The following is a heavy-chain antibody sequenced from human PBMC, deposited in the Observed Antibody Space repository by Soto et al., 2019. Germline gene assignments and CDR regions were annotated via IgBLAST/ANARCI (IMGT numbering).Heavy chain of an antibody. V-gene: IGHV4-4*07. CDR2: IYTSGST. CDR1: GGSISSYY. D-gene: IGHD2-15*01. J-gene: IGHJ5*02. CDR3: AGSYCSGGSCYRGAAWFDP. Sequence: SETLSLTCTVSGGSISSYYWSWIRQPAGKGLEWIGRIYTSGSTNYNPSLKSRVTMSVDTSKNQFSLKLSSVTAADTAVYYCAGSYCSGGSCYRGAAWFDPWGQVPLVPVSP.